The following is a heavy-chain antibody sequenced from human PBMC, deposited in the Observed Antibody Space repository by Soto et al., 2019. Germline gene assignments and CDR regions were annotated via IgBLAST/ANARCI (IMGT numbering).Heavy chain of an antibody. CDR2: INHSGST. J-gene: IGHJ5*02. V-gene: IGHV4-34*01. CDR3: ARGPTRSEINWFDP. CDR1: GGSFSGYY. Sequence: ASETLSLTSAVYGGSFSGYYWSWIRQPLGKGLEWIGEINHSGSTNYNPSLKSRVTISVDTSKNQFSLKLSSVTAADTAVYYCARGPTRSEINWFDPWGQGTLVTSP.